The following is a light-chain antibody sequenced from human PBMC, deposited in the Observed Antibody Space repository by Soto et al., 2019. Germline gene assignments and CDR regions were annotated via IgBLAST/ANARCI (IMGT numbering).Light chain of an antibody. J-gene: IGLJ2*01. CDR3: QSYDDTLTGVI. V-gene: IGLV1-40*01. CDR1: SSNIGAGYD. CDR2: NNH. Sequence: QSVLTQPPSVSGAPGQSVTISCTGTSSNIGAGYDIHWYQQPPGTAPKLVIYNNHNRPSGVPDRFSGSKSGTSGSLAITGLQAEDEADYFCQSYDDTLTGVIFGGGTKVTVL.